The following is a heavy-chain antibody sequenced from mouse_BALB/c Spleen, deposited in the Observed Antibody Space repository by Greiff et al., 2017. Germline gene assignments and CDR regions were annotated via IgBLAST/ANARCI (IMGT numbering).Heavy chain of an antibody. CDR2: IYPGNVNT. CDR3: ARTYYGNYDAMDY. V-gene: IGHV1S56*01. Sequence: VQLQQSGPELVKPGASVRISCKASGYTFTSYYIHWVKQRPGQGLEWIGWIYPGNVNTKYNEKFKGKATLTADKSSSTAYMQLSSLTSEDSAVYFCARTYYGNYDAMDYWGQGTSVTVSS. CDR1: GYTFTSYY. J-gene: IGHJ4*01. D-gene: IGHD2-10*01.